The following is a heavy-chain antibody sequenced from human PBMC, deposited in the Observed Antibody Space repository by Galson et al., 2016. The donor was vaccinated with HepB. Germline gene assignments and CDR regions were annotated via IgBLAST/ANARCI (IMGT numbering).Heavy chain of an antibody. CDR3: ACGGELSWFDP. CDR1: GGSISSGGYY. D-gene: IGHD2-21*01. J-gene: IGHJ5*02. Sequence: TLSLTCTVSGGSISSGGYYWSWIRQRPGQGLEWIGYIYYVGRTYYNPSLQSRITMSIDTSQNHFSLNVNSVTAADTAVYCCACGGELSWFDPWGQGTLVTVSS. V-gene: IGHV4-31*03. CDR2: IYYVGRT.